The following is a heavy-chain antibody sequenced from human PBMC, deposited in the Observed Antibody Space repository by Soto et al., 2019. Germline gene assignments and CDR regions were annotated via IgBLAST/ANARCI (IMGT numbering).Heavy chain of an antibody. CDR1: GYTFTSYD. CDR2: MNPNSGNT. Sequence: ASVKVSCKASGYTFTSYDINWVRQATGRGLEWMGWMNPNSGNTGYAQKFQGRVTMTRNTSISTAYMELSSLRSEDTAVYYCARGVFLISYYDFWSGYYTGNYYYGMDVWGQGTTLTVSS. D-gene: IGHD3-3*01. CDR3: ARGVFLISYYDFWSGYYTGNYYYGMDV. J-gene: IGHJ6*02. V-gene: IGHV1-8*01.